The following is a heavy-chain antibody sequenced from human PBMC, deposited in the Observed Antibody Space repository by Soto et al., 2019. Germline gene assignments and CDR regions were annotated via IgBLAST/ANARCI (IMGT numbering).Heavy chain of an antibody. V-gene: IGHV3-33*01. Sequence: QVQLVESGGGVVQPGRSLRLSCAASGFTFSSYGMHWVRQAPGKGLEWVAVIWYDGSNKYYADSVKGRFTISRDNSKNTLYLQMNSLRAEDTAVYYCARDLGSSGYNWFDPWGQGTLVTVSS. CDR1: GFTFSSYG. D-gene: IGHD3-22*01. CDR3: ARDLGSSGYNWFDP. CDR2: IWYDGSNK. J-gene: IGHJ5*02.